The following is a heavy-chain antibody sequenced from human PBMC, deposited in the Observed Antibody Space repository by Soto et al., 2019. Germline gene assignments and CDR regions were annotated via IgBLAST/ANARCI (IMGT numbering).Heavy chain of an antibody. CDR3: TREPGPGSL. CDR2: IRSKAYGGTT. CDR1: GFTFGYYA. V-gene: IGHV3-49*03. J-gene: IGHJ4*02. D-gene: IGHD1-1*01. Sequence: LSLRLSCTASGFTFGYYAMSWFRQAPGKWLEWVGFIRSKAYGGTTEYAASVKGRFTISRDDSKSIAYLQMKSLKTEETAVYYCTREPGPGSLWGQGPLITVPQ.